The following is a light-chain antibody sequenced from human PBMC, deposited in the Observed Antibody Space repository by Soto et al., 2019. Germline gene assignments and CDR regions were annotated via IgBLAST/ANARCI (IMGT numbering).Light chain of an antibody. J-gene: IGLJ3*02. CDR1: NLGTKS. CDR2: DDT. V-gene: IGLV3-21*02. Sequence: SYELTQPPSVSVAPGQTARTTCGGNNLGTKSVHWYQQRPGQAPVLVVYDDTDRPSGIPKRFSGSNSGNTATLTISRVEAGDEADYYCQVWDSRSDHWVFGGGTKLTVL. CDR3: QVWDSRSDHWV.